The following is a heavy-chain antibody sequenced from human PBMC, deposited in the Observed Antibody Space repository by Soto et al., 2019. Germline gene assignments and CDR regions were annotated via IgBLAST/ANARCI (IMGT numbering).Heavy chain of an antibody. J-gene: IGHJ4*02. CDR3: AHSVDLED. CDR1: GFSLTANGVG. Sequence: QITLKESGPTLVKPTQTLTLTCTVSGFSLTANGVGVAWLRQPPGKALQWLAPIYWDDDRRYSPSLKNTRTISMDICQNPLVLTTTNVDHMVIATYFCAHSVDLEDCGPGSLVTVPS. D-gene: IGHD2-15*01. V-gene: IGHV2-5*02. CDR2: IYWDDDR.